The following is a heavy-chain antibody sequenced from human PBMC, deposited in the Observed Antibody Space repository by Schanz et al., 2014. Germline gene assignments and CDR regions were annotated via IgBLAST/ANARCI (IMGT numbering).Heavy chain of an antibody. J-gene: IGHJ5*02. Sequence: QVQLVESGGGLVKPGGSLRLSCAASGFTFSDYFMAWIRQPPGRGLEWVSYIGNGGVTIYYADSVKGRFTISRDNAKNTLYLQMNSLRAEDTAVYYCARPALWFGDNCFDPWGQGTLVTVSS. CDR2: IGNGGVTI. D-gene: IGHD3-10*01. CDR3: ARPALWFGDNCFDP. CDR1: GFTFSDYF. V-gene: IGHV3-11*04.